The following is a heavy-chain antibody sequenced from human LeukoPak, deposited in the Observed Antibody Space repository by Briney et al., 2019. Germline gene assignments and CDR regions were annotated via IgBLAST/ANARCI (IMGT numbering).Heavy chain of an antibody. CDR2: IYTSGST. CDR3: ARDRGTIAAAFP. Sequence: SETLSLTCTVSAGSISSYYWSSIRQPAGKGLECIVRIYTSGSTNYDPSLKSRVTMAVDTSKNQFSLKLSTVTAPDTAVYYSARDRGTIAAAFPWGEGTLVTVSS. V-gene: IGHV4-4*07. D-gene: IGHD6-13*01. CDR1: AGSISSYY. J-gene: IGHJ5*02.